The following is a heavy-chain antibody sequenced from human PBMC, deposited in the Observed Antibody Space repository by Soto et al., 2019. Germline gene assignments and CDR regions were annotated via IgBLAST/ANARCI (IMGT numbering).Heavy chain of an antibody. CDR1: GYIFINYY. D-gene: IGHD6-13*01. V-gene: IGHV1-46*01. J-gene: IGHJ4*02. Sequence: QVQLVQSGAEVKKPGASVKVSCKASGYIFINYYIHWVRQAPGQGLEWIGIINPNGGSTNYAQKFRGRVILARDTSTSTVYMDLSSLRSEDTAMYYCARDLAAGDFWGQGTLVTVSS. CDR3: ARDLAAGDF. CDR2: INPNGGST.